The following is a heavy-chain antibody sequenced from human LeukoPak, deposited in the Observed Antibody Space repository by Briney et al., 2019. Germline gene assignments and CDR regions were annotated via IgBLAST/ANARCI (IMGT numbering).Heavy chain of an antibody. V-gene: IGHV3-7*03. CDR1: GFTFSSYW. CDR2: IKHDGSEK. Sequence: GGSLRLSCAPSGFTFSSYWMSWVRQAPGKGLEWVANIKHDGSEKDYVDSVKGRFTISRDNAKNSLYLQMNSLRAEDTAVYYRVRGGAFASFFDYWGQGTLVTVSS. D-gene: IGHD3-3*02. CDR3: VRGGAFASFFDY. J-gene: IGHJ4*02.